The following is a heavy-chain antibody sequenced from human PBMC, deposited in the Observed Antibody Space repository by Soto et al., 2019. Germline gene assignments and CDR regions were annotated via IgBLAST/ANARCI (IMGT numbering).Heavy chain of an antibody. CDR2: MNPNSGNT. D-gene: IGHD1-26*01. CDR3: ARNFGIVGATTLLGY. Sequence: QVQLVQSGAEVKKPGASVKVSCKASGYTFTSYDINWVRQATGQGLEWMGWMNPNSGNTGYAQKFQGRVTMXXNXSXXTAYMELSSLRSEDTAVYYCARNFGIVGATTLLGYWGQGTLVTVSS. J-gene: IGHJ4*02. V-gene: IGHV1-8*01. CDR1: GYTFTSYD.